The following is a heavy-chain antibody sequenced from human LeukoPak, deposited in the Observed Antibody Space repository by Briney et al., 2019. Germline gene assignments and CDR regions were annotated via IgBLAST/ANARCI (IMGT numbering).Heavy chain of an antibody. D-gene: IGHD5-24*01. Sequence: SETLSLTCAVYGGSFSGYYWSWIRQPPGKGLEWIGEINHSGSTNYNPSLKSRVTISVDTSKNQFSLKQSSVTAADTAVYYCARGRRGWLQLRGTNWFDPWGQGTLVTVSS. CDR1: GGSFSGYY. V-gene: IGHV4-34*01. J-gene: IGHJ5*02. CDR3: ARGRRGWLQLRGTNWFDP. CDR2: INHSGST.